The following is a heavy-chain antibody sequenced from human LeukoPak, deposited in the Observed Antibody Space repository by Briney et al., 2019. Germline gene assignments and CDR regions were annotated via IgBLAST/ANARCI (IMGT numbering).Heavy chain of an antibody. CDR1: GFTFSTYW. D-gene: IGHD3-22*01. J-gene: IGHJ4*02. CDR2: IKEDGSEK. V-gene: IGHV3-7*01. CDR3: ARDSSGYQ. Sequence: GGSLRLSCAPSGFTFSTYWMSWVRQAPGKGLEWVANIKEDGSEKYYGDSVKGRFTISRDNAKNSLYLQMNSLRAEDTAVYYCARDSSGYQWGQGTLVTVSS.